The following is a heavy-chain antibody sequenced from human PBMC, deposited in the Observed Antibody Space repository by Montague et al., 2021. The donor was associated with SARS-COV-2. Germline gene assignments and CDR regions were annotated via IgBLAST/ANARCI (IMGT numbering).Heavy chain of an antibody. CDR1: GGSITNNIDY. D-gene: IGHD3-22*01. V-gene: IGHV4-39*02. CDR2: IYYTGNT. Sequence: SETLSLTCTVSGGSITNNIDYWAWIRQPPGKGLEWIGSIYYTGNTYYXXXLKSRVTISGVTSKSHFTLKLSSVTAAETAVCYCARLKRYFDSSGSPSAFDFWGQGTKVTVSS. J-gene: IGHJ3*01. CDR3: ARLKRYFDSSGSPSAFDF.